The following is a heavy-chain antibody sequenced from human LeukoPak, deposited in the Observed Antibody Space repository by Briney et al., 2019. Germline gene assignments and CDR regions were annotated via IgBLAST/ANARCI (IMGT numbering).Heavy chain of an antibody. CDR2: ISYDGRQI. Sequence: GGSLRLSCEASGFTFSSYGMHWVRQAPGKGLEWVATISYDGRQIMYADSVKGRFTISRDNSKNTLDVQMSSLRAEDTAVYYCAGAQDTSWHNFDYWGQGTLVTVSS. D-gene: IGHD2-2*01. J-gene: IGHJ4*02. CDR3: AGAQDTSWHNFDY. V-gene: IGHV3-30*03. CDR1: GFTFSSYG.